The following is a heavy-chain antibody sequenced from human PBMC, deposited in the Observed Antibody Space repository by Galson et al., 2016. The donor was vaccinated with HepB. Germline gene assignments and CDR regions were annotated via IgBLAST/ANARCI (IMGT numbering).Heavy chain of an antibody. J-gene: IGHJ4*02. CDR1: GFTFSNYA. Sequence: SLRLSCAASGFTFSNYAMSWVRRAPGKGLEWVAAISNSGEITFYTDSVRGRFAVSRDNSMNTLFLQMDSLRADDTAVYYCVKDNIGVVTAFDFWGQGTLVTVSS. D-gene: IGHD2-21*02. CDR2: ISNSGEIT. CDR3: VKDNIGVVTAFDF. V-gene: IGHV3-23*01.